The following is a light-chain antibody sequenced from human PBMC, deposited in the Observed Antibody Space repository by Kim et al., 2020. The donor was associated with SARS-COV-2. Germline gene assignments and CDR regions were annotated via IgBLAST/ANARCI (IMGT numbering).Light chain of an antibody. V-gene: IGKV3-11*01. J-gene: IGKJ5*01. Sequence: IVLTQSPATLSLSPGERATLSCRASQNLDNLLAWYQQKPAQPPRLLIYDASTRATGIPDRFSGSGSGTDFTLTISSLEPEDFAVYYCQQRSNWPPITFGQGTRLEIK. CDR3: QQRSNWPPIT. CDR1: QNLDNL. CDR2: DAS.